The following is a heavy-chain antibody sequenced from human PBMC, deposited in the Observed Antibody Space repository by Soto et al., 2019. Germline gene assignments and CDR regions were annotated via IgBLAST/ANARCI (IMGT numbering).Heavy chain of an antibody. Sequence: PGGSLRLSCAASGFTFSNYGMHWVRQAPGKGLEWVAVISYDGSNKYYADSVKGRFTISRDNSKNTLYLQMNSLRAEDTAVYYCAKDKSQWRAGAFDIWGQGTMVIVSS. CDR3: AKDKSQWRAGAFDI. D-gene: IGHD6-19*01. V-gene: IGHV3-30*18. CDR2: ISYDGSNK. CDR1: GFTFSNYG. J-gene: IGHJ3*02.